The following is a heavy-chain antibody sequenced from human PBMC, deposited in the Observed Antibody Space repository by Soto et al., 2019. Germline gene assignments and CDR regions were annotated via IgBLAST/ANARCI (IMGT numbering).Heavy chain of an antibody. Sequence: GASVKVSCKASGYTFTSYYMHRVRQAPGQGLEWMGIINPSGGSTSYAQKFQGRVTMTRDTSTSTVYMELSSLRSEDTAVYYCARSPLDGDFDYWGQGTLVTVSS. D-gene: IGHD4-17*01. V-gene: IGHV1-46*01. CDR3: ARSPLDGDFDY. CDR1: GYTFTSYY. CDR2: INPSGGST. J-gene: IGHJ4*02.